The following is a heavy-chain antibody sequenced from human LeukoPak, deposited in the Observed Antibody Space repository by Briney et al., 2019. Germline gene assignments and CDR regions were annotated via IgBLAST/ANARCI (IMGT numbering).Heavy chain of an antibody. Sequence: ASVKVSCKASGYTFTGYYMHWVRQAPGQGLEWMGWINPNSGGTNYAQKFQGRVTITRDMSTSTAYMELSSLRSEDTAVYYCAADWDYDILTARRYYYGMDVWGQGTTVTVSS. CDR2: INPNSGGT. D-gene: IGHD3-9*01. J-gene: IGHJ6*02. CDR1: GYTFTGYY. CDR3: AADWDYDILTARRYYYGMDV. V-gene: IGHV1-2*02.